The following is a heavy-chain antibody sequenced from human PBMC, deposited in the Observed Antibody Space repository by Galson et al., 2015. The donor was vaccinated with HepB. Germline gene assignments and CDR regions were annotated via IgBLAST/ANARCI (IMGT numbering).Heavy chain of an antibody. Sequence: SLRLSCAASGFTFTSYAMSWVRQAPGKGLEWVSAISGGGGSTYYADSVKGRFTISRDNSKNTLYLQMNSLRAENTAVYYCAKNPRFTFFDGFDCWGQGTLVTVSS. CDR1: GFTFTSYA. CDR3: AKNPRFTFFDGFDC. D-gene: IGHD3-9*01. J-gene: IGHJ4*02. V-gene: IGHV3-23*01. CDR2: ISGGGGST.